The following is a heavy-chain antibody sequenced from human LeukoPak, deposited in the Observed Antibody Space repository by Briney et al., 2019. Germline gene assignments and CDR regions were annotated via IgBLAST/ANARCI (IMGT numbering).Heavy chain of an antibody. CDR1: GFTFSDYY. J-gene: IGHJ2*01. CDR3: ARAFASSGWFFPL. V-gene: IGHV3-53*01. D-gene: IGHD6-19*01. CDR2: IYSGGST. Sequence: GGSLRLSCAASGFTFSDYYMSWIRQAPGKGLEWVSVIYSGGSTYYADSVKGRFTISRGNSKNTLYLQMNSLRAEDTAVYYCARAFASSGWFFPLWGRGTLVTVSS.